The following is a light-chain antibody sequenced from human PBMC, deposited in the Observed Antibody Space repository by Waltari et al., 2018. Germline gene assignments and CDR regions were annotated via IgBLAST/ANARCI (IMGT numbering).Light chain of an antibody. CDR1: SSQLGKSV. CDR2: SNN. CDR3: SAWDDSLNDPVV. J-gene: IGLJ2*01. V-gene: IGLV1-44*01. Sequence: QSVLTQPPSASGTAGQRVTISCSGSSSQLGKSVVSWSQQLPGPAPKLLIHSNNQRPSGVPDRFSASKSGTSASLAISGLQSADEAHYYCSAWDDSLNDPVVFGGGTKLTVL.